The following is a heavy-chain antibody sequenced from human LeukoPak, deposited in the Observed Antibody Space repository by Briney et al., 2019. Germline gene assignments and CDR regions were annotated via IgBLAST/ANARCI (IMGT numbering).Heavy chain of an antibody. V-gene: IGHV3-33*01. CDR3: ARDPGYSYGNPVDY. CDR2: IWSDGSNK. J-gene: IGHJ4*02. CDR1: GFTFSSYV. Sequence: PGGSLRLSCAASGFTFSSYVMPWVRQAPGKGLGWVALIWSDGSNKYYADSVKGRFTISRDNSENTLYLQMNSLRAEDTAVYYCARDPGYSYGNPVDYWGQGTLVTVSS. D-gene: IGHD5-18*01.